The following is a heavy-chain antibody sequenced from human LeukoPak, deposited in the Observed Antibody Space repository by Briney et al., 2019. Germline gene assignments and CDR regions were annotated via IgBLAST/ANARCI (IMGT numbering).Heavy chain of an antibody. D-gene: IGHD6-19*01. V-gene: IGHV3-7*01. CDR1: GLTSSTYW. CDR3: ASGYSSGWYVIDY. J-gene: IGHJ4*02. CDR2: IKQDGSEK. Sequence: PRRSRRLCCAASGLTSSTYWMSWVRQAPRNRLESVANIKQDGSEKYYVDSVKGRFTISRDNAKNSLYLQMNSLRAEDTAVYYCASGYSSGWYVIDYWGQGTLVTVSS.